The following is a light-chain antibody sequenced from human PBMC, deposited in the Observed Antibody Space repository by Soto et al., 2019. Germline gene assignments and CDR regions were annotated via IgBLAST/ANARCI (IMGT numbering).Light chain of an antibody. V-gene: IGKV3-20*01. CDR2: GAS. CDR3: QQDGSSPLT. Sequence: EIVLTQSPGTLSLSPEERATLSCRASQSVSSSYLAWYQQKPGQAPRLLIYGASSGATGIPDRFSGSGSGTDFTLTISRLEPEDFAVYYCQQDGSSPLTFGGGTKVEIK. CDR1: QSVSSSY. J-gene: IGKJ4*01.